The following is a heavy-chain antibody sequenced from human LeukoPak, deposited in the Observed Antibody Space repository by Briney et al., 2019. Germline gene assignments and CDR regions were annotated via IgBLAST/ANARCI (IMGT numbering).Heavy chain of an antibody. CDR2: IYYSGST. CDR1: GGSISSYY. J-gene: IGHJ4*02. CDR3: ARGYSSSWYDY. Sequence: SETLSLTCTVSGGSISSYYWSWIRQPPGKGLEWIGYIYYSGSTNYNPSPKSRATISVDTSKNQFSLKLSSVTAADTAVYYCARGYSSSWYDYWGQGTLVTVSS. V-gene: IGHV4-59*01. D-gene: IGHD6-13*01.